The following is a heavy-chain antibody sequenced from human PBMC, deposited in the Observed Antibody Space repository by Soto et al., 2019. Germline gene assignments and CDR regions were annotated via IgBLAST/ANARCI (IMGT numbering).Heavy chain of an antibody. D-gene: IGHD3-22*01. J-gene: IGHJ4*02. V-gene: IGHV1-69*02. CDR3: ARTYYDSSGRTFDY. CDR1: GGTFSSYT. Sequence: QVQLVQSGAEVKKPESSVKVSCKASGGTFSSYTISWMRQAPGQGLEWMGRIIPILGIANYAQKFQGRVTITADKSTSTAYMELSSLRSEDTAVYYCARTYYDSSGRTFDYWGQGTLVTVSS. CDR2: IIPILGIA.